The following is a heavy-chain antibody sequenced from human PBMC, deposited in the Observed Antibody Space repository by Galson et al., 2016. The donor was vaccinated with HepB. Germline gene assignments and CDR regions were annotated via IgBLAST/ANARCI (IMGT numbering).Heavy chain of an antibody. Sequence: SLRLSCAASGVTFGDYAMSWFRQTPGKGLVWVSRMNSDGSSRSYADHVKGRFTISRDNAKNTLYLQMNSLRAEDTAVYYCARDHRGSGRLWSTRDYYMDVWGKGTTVTVSS. D-gene: IGHD3-10*01. V-gene: IGHV3-74*01. CDR2: MNSDGSSR. CDR1: GVTFGDYA. J-gene: IGHJ6*03. CDR3: ARDHRGSGRLWSTRDYYMDV.